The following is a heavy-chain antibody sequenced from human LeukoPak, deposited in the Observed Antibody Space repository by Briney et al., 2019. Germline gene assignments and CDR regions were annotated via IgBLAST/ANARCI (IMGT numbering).Heavy chain of an antibody. CDR3: VRRMSGYCSSTICRNYAFDM. J-gene: IGHJ3*02. Sequence: GASVKVSCKASGYTFTSYYMHWVRQAPGQGLEWMGIINPSGGSTSYAQKFQGRVTMTRSTSITTAYMELSSLRSDDTAVYYCVRRMSGYCSSTICRNYAFDMWGQGTMVTVSS. D-gene: IGHD2-2*01. CDR2: INPSGGST. V-gene: IGHV1-46*01. CDR1: GYTFTSYY.